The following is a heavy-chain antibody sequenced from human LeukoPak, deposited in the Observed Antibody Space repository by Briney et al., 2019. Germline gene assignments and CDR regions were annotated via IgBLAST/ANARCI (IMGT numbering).Heavy chain of an antibody. CDR1: GFLFSNSW. CDR2: ISGSGGST. J-gene: IGHJ4*02. V-gene: IGHV3-23*01. Sequence: PGGSLRLSCADSGFLFSNSWMAWVRQAPGKGLEWVSTISGSGGSTYYADSVKGRITISRDNSKNTLYLQMNSLRAGDTAVYYCTRGSYYYGSGWGQGTLVTVSS. CDR3: TRGSYYYGSG. D-gene: IGHD3-10*01.